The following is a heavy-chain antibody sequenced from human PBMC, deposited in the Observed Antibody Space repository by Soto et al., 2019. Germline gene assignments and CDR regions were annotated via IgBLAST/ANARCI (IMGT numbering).Heavy chain of an antibody. Sequence: GGSLRLSCAPSGFMFNTYAMSWVRQAPGKGLEWVSAVSGSGSATYYADSVKGRFTISRDNSKNTLDLQMNSLRAEDTAIYYCAKEMRYCSTTACYGGFDYWGRGTLVTVSS. CDR3: AKEMRYCSTTACYGGFDY. V-gene: IGHV3-23*01. D-gene: IGHD2-2*01. J-gene: IGHJ4*02. CDR2: VSGSGSAT. CDR1: GFMFNTYA.